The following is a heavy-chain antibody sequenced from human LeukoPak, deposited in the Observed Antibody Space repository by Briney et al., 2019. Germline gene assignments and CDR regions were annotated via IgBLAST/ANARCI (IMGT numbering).Heavy chain of an antibody. CDR1: GYSFANHW. CDR2: IYCSDSDT. Sequence: GESLKISCQASGYSFANHWIGWVRQMPGKGLEWMGLIYCSDSDTRYSPSFQGQVTISADKSITTVYLQWSSLKASDTATYYCARGSETSVTPLDAWGQGTLVTVSS. V-gene: IGHV5-51*01. D-gene: IGHD4-17*01. J-gene: IGHJ5*02. CDR3: ARGSETSVTPLDA.